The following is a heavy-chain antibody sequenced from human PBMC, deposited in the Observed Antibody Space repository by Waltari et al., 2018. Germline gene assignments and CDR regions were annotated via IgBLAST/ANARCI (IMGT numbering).Heavy chain of an antibody. CDR1: DFYISDGYY. CDR3: ARDQRFLESLYPYYYALDA. J-gene: IGHJ6*02. V-gene: IGHV4-38-2*02. Sequence: QVQLQESGPGLVKPSETLSLTCAVSDFYISDGYYWGWIRQSPGKGLEWIGSIYHSGTTHYNPSLDSRVTISVDRSRNQFSLKVTSVSAADTAVYFCARDQRFLESLYPYYYALDAWGRGITVTVSS. CDR2: IYHSGTT. D-gene: IGHD3-3*01.